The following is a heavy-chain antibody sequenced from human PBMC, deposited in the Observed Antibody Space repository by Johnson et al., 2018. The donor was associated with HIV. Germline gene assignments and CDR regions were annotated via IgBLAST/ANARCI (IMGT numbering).Heavy chain of an antibody. Sequence: VQLVESGGALVKPGGSLRLSCVASGFTFSNAWLSWVRQAAGEGLEWVGRIKSETDGGTTDYAAPVKGRFTISRDDSKNTLYLQMNSLRAEDTAVYYCARELSGDAFDIWGQGTMVTVSS. CDR3: ARELSGDAFDI. V-gene: IGHV3-15*02. CDR2: IKSETDGGTT. CDR1: GFTFSNAW. D-gene: IGHD1-26*01. J-gene: IGHJ3*02.